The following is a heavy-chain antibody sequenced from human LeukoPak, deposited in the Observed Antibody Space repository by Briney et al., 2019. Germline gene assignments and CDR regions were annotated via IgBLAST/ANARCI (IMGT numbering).Heavy chain of an antibody. CDR1: GFTFSNYW. D-gene: IGHD6-6*01. CDR3: ARERSSGDFDY. V-gene: IGHV3-74*01. Sequence: GGSLRLSCAASGFTFSNYWMHWVRQAPGKGLVWVSRINTDGSRITYADSVKGRFTISRDNAMNTVYLQMNSLRAEDTAVYYCARERSSGDFDYWGQGTLVTVSS. J-gene: IGHJ4*02. CDR2: INTDGSRI.